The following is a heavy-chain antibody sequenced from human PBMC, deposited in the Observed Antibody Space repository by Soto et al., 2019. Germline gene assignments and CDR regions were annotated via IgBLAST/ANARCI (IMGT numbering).Heavy chain of an antibody. CDR1: GFTFSSYA. D-gene: IGHD3-10*01. Sequence: GGSLRLSCAASGFTFSSYAMSWVRQAPGKGLEWVSAISGSGGSTYYADSVKGRFTISRDNSKNTLYLQMNSLRAEDTALYYCAKDRGLGSPTSWFDPWGQGTLVTVSS. CDR3: AKDRGLGSPTSWFDP. V-gene: IGHV3-23*01. J-gene: IGHJ5*02. CDR2: ISGSGGST.